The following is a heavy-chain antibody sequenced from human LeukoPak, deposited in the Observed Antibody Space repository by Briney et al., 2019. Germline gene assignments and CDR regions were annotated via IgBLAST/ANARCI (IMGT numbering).Heavy chain of an antibody. CDR2: IYYSGST. D-gene: IGHD6-19*01. CDR3: ARQISGPAEAGIGFDY. CDR1: GGSISSYY. Sequence: SETLSLTCTVSGGSISSYYWSWIRQPPGKGLEWIGYIYYSGSTNYNPSLKSRVTISVDTSKNQFSLKLSSVTAADTAVYYCARQISGPAEAGIGFDYWGQGTLVTVSS. J-gene: IGHJ4*02. V-gene: IGHV4-59*08.